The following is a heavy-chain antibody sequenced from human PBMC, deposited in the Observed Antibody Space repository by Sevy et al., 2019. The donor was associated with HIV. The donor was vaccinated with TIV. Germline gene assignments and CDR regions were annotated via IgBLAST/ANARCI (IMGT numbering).Heavy chain of an antibody. CDR1: TFRVIDNY. D-gene: IGHD3-22*01. J-gene: IGHJ6*02. CDR2: IYSGGST. V-gene: IGHV3-66*01. CDR3: ARDRYYDASGYYYYYYGLDV. Sequence: GGSLRLSCAASTFRVIDNYMSWVRQAPGKGLEWVSTIYSGGSTFYADSVKGRFTISRDNSKNTLYLQMNSLGAEDTAVYYCARDRYYDASGYYYYYYGLDVWGQGTTVTVSS.